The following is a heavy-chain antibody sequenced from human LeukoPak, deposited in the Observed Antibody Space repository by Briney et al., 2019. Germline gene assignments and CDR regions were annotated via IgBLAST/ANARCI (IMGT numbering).Heavy chain of an antibody. Sequence: PGGSLRLSCAASGFTFSSYAMSWVRQAPGKGLEWVSAISGSGGSTYYADSVKGRFTISRDNSKNTLYLQMNSLRAEDTAVHYCAKRTTGTTGYFDYWGQGTLVTVSS. CDR3: AKRTTGTTGYFDY. D-gene: IGHD1-1*01. CDR2: ISGSGGST. V-gene: IGHV3-23*01. CDR1: GFTFSSYA. J-gene: IGHJ4*02.